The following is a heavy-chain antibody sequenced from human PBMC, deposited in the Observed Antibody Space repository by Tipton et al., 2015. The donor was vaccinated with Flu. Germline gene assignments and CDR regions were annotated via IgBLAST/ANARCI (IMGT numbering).Heavy chain of an antibody. CDR1: SGSISSRSYS. V-gene: IGHV4-39*01. CDR3: ARLSYYDVDLKNFYFDY. J-gene: IGHJ4*02. Sequence: TLSLTCTVSSGSISSRSYSWGWIRQPPGKGLEWIAAIFYSGSTYYNPSLKNRVPISVDTSKNQLSLRRSSVTAADTAVYYCARLSYYDVDLKNFYFDYWGQGALVTVSS. D-gene: IGHD3-10*02. CDR2: IFYSGST.